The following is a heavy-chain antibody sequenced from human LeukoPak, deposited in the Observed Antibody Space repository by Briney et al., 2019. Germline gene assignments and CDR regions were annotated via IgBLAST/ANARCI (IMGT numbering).Heavy chain of an antibody. V-gene: IGHV4-30-2*01. Sequence: SETLSLTCAVSGGSISSGGYSWSWIRQPPGKGLEWIGYIYHSGSTYYNPSLKSRVTISVDRSKNQFSLKLSSVTAADTAVYYCARYCGGDCKLYYFDYWGQGTLVTVSS. D-gene: IGHD2-21*02. CDR1: GGSISSGGYS. J-gene: IGHJ4*02. CDR3: ARYCGGDCKLYYFDY. CDR2: IYHSGST.